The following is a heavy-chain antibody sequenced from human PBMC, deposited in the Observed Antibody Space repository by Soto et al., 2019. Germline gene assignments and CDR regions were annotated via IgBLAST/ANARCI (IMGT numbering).Heavy chain of an antibody. J-gene: IGHJ4*02. CDR2: IYYSGRT. CDR1: GESISSSSYS. D-gene: IGHD2-21*02. Sequence: PSETLSLTCIVSGESISSSSYSWGSIRQPPGKGLEWIGSIYYSGRTYYNPSFQSRVTISIDTSKNQFSLKLSSVTATDTAVYYCARQRTTVVTQAYFDHWGQGALVTVSS. CDR3: ARQRTTVVTQAYFDH. V-gene: IGHV4-39*01.